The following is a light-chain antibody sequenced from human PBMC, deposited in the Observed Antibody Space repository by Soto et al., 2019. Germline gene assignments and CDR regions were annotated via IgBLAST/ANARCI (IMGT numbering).Light chain of an antibody. V-gene: IGKV3-20*01. Sequence: ERVFTQSPGPLSLSPGERATPSCRASPHIRSNYLAWYQHKPGQAPRLLIYGASSRATGIPDRFSGSGSGTDFTLTISRLEPEDFAVYYCQQYGSSPATFGQGTKVDIK. CDR1: PHIRSNY. CDR3: QQYGSSPAT. J-gene: IGKJ1*01. CDR2: GAS.